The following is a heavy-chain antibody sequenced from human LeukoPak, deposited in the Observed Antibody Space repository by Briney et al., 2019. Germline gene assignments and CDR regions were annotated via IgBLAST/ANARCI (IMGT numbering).Heavy chain of an antibody. J-gene: IGHJ5*02. D-gene: IGHD3-10*01. CDR2: INPSGGST. CDR1: GYTFTSYY. Sequence: ASVKVSCKASGYTFTSYYMHWVRQAPGQGLEWMGIINPSGGSTSYAQKFQGRVTMTRDTSTSTVYMELSSLRSEETAVYYCARDYYGSGSYRSLNPWGQEPWSPSPQ. V-gene: IGHV1-46*01. CDR3: ARDYYGSGSYRSLNP.